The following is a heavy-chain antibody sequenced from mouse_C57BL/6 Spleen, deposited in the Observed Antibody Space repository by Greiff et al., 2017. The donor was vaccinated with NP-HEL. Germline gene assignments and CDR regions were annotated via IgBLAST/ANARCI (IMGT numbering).Heavy chain of an antibody. Sequence: EVQLQQSGGGLVQPGGSMKLSCVASGFTFSNYWMNWVRQSPEKGLEWVAQIRLKSDNYATHYAESVKGRFTISRDDSKSSVYLQMNNLRAEDTGIYYCTDNSNPAWFAYWGQGTLVTVSA. J-gene: IGHJ3*01. V-gene: IGHV6-3*01. CDR3: TDNSNPAWFAY. CDR2: IRLKSDNYAT. CDR1: GFTFSNYW. D-gene: IGHD2-5*01.